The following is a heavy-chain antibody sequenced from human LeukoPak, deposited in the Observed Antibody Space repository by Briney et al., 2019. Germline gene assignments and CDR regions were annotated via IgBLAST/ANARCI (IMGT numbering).Heavy chain of an antibody. CDR2: IYYSGST. CDR3: ARGARVTRINWFDP. D-gene: IGHD4-23*01. Sequence: SETLSLTCTVSGGSISSSSYYWGWIRQPPGKGLEWIGSIYYSGSTYYNPSLKSRVTISVDTSKNQFSLKLSSVTAVDTAVYYCARGARVTRINWFDPWGQGTLVTVSS. J-gene: IGHJ5*02. CDR1: GGSISSSSYY. V-gene: IGHV4-39*01.